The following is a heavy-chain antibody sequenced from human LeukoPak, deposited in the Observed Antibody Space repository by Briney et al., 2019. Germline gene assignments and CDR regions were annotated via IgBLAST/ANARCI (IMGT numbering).Heavy chain of an antibody. Sequence: GRSLRLSCAASGFTFSSYGMHWVRQAPGKGLEWVAVISYDGSNKYYADSVKGRFTISRDNSKNTLYLQMNSLRAEDTAVYYCAKDSGGNGPGDYWGQGTLVTVSS. CDR2: ISYDGSNK. D-gene: IGHD4-23*01. J-gene: IGHJ4*02. V-gene: IGHV3-30*18. CDR1: GFTFSSYG. CDR3: AKDSGGNGPGDY.